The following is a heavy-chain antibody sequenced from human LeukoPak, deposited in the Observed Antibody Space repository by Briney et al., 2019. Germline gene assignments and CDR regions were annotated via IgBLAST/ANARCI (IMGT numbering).Heavy chain of an antibody. V-gene: IGHV3-48*01. CDR3: ARGYSRAAFDI. Sequence: GGSLRLSCVGSGFTFSNYLMNWVRQAPGKGLEWVSFISSTGGTIYYADAVKGRFTVSRDNAKNSLLLQMNSLRAEDTALYYCARGYSRAAFDIWGQGTLVTVSS. J-gene: IGHJ4*02. CDR2: ISSTGGTI. CDR1: GFTFSNYL. D-gene: IGHD2-15*01.